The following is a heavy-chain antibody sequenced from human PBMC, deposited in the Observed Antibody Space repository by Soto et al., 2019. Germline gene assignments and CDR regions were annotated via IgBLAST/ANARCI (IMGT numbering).Heavy chain of an antibody. D-gene: IGHD1-1*01. V-gene: IGHV4-59*08. CDR1: GGSIGQYY. Sequence: QVQLQESGPGLVKPSETLSLTCTVSGGSIGQYYWSWIRQPPEKGLEWIGYVFYDGFTKYNPSLKSRVTTSVDTSKNQFSLNLYSVTAADTAMYYCARLPGRPWNAFDNWGQGIPVTVSS. CDR3: ARLPGRPWNAFDN. J-gene: IGHJ4*02. CDR2: VFYDGFT.